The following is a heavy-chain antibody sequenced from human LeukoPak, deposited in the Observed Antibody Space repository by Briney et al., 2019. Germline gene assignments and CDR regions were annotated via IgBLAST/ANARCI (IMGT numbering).Heavy chain of an antibody. CDR2: IYYSGST. Sequence: SQTLSLTCTVSGGSISSGGYYWSWIRQHPGKGLEWIGYIYYSGSTYYNPSLKSRVTISVDTSKNQFSLKLSSVTAADTAVYYCASSIVVVPAAMPGSPRYYYYGMGVWGKGTTVTVSS. CDR3: ASSIVVVPAAMPGSPRYYYYGMGV. CDR1: GGSISSGGYY. V-gene: IGHV4-31*03. J-gene: IGHJ6*04. D-gene: IGHD2-2*01.